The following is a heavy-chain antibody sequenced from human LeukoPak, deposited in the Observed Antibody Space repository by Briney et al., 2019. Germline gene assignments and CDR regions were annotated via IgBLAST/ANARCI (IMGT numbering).Heavy chain of an antibody. J-gene: IGHJ4*02. Sequence: SETLSLTCTVSGGSISSYYWSWIRQPPGKGLEWIGYIYISGSTDYNPSLKSRVTITVDTSKNQFSLKLSSVTAADTAVYYCARKKSGYANYYFDYWGQGTLVTVSS. CDR2: IYISGST. D-gene: IGHD5-18*01. CDR1: GGSISSYY. CDR3: ARKKSGYANYYFDY. V-gene: IGHV4-4*09.